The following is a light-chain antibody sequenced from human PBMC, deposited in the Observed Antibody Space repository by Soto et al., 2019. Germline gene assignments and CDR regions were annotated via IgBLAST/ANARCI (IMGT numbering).Light chain of an antibody. CDR1: QTVRSN. J-gene: IGKJ1*01. Sequence: EIVMTQSPVTLSVARGERATVSGRATQTVRSNLAWSQHKPGQAPRLPTYGASTRATDFPARFSGSGSGTEFTLTISSLQSEDIAVYYCPQYTTWPRTFGQRTKADI. CDR2: GAS. CDR3: PQYTTWPRT. V-gene: IGKV3-15*01.